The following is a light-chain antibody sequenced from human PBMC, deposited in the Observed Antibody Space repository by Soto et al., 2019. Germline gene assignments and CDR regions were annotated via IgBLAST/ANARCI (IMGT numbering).Light chain of an antibody. J-gene: IGLJ1*01. V-gene: IGLV1-44*01. CDR2: SNN. Sequence: QPVLTQAPSASGTPGQRVTISCSGSSSNIGSTTVNWYQQLPGTAPKLLIYSNNQRPSGVPDRFSGSKSDTSASLAISGLQSEDEADYYCAAWDDSLNGYVFGTGTKLTVL. CDR1: SSNIGSTT. CDR3: AAWDDSLNGYV.